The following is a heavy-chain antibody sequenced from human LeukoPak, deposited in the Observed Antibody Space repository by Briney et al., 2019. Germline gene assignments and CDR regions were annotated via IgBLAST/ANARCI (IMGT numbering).Heavy chain of an antibody. CDR3: AKDRTTAARIFDY. D-gene: IGHD6-6*01. CDR1: GFTFTSYS. J-gene: IGHJ4*02. CDR2: TSDRGDYT. V-gene: IGHV3-23*01. Sequence: GGSLRLSCAASGFTFTSYSMSWVRQAPGKGLEWVSGTSDRGDYTYYADSVKGRFTISRDNPKNTLYLQMNSLRAEDTAVYYCAKDRTTAARIFDYWGQGTLVTVSS.